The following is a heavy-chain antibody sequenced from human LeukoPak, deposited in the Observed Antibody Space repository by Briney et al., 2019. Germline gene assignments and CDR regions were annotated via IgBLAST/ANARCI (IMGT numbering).Heavy chain of an antibody. Sequence: GGSLRLSCAASGFTFSSYAMSWVRQAPGKGLEWVSAISGSGGSTYYADSVKGRFTISRDNSKNTLYLQMNSLRAEDTAVYYCAKDGSDCSGGSRYHYFDYWGQGTLVTVSS. V-gene: IGHV3-23*01. J-gene: IGHJ4*02. CDR1: GFTFSSYA. CDR2: ISGSGGST. CDR3: AKDGSDCSGGSRYHYFDY. D-gene: IGHD2-15*01.